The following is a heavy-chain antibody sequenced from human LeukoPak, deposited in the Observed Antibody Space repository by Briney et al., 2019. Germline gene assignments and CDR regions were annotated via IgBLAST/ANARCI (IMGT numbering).Heavy chain of an antibody. CDR1: GGSVTNYY. CDR3: ARHVRVGGIAAAGTRVDY. CDR2: VDYSGSS. J-gene: IGHJ4*02. D-gene: IGHD6-13*01. Sequence: SQTLSLTCTVSGGSVTNYYWSWVRQHPGKGLEWIGYVDYSGSSTYNPSLKSRVTISVDTSKNQFSLKLNSVTAADTAVYYCARHVRVGGIAAAGTRVDYWGQGTLVTVSS. V-gene: IGHV4-59*08.